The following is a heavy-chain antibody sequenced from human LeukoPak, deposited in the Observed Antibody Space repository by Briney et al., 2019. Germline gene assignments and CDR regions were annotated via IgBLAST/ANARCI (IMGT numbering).Heavy chain of an antibody. J-gene: IGHJ5*02. Sequence: SETLSLTCTVSGGSISSYYWSWIRQPPGKGPERIGDIYYSGSTNYNPSLKRRVTISVDTSKNQFSLKLSSVTAAATAVYYGARPVGYGEGGFDPWGQGTLVTVCS. CDR1: GGSISSYY. V-gene: IGHV4-59*08. CDR2: IYYSGST. D-gene: IGHD4-17*01. CDR3: ARPVGYGEGGFDP.